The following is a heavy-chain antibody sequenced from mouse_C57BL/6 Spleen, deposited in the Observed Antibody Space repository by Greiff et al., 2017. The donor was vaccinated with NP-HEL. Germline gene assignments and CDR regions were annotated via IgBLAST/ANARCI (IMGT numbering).Heavy chain of an antibody. Sequence: EVQLVESGGVLVQPGGSLKLSCAASGFTFSDYCMAWVRQAPRKGPEWVAFISNLAYSIYYADNVTGRFTFSSENAKNTVYLEMSSLGSEGTDMYYCARRDMVRGALDYWGQGTSVTVSS. CDR1: GFTFSDYC. CDR3: ARRDMVRGALDY. V-gene: IGHV5-15*01. CDR2: ISNLAYSI. D-gene: IGHD2-1*01. J-gene: IGHJ4*01.